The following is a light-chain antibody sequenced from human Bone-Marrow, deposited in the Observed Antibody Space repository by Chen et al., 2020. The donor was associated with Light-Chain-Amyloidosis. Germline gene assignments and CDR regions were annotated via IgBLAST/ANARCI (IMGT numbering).Light chain of an antibody. CDR2: VNS. J-gene: IGLJ2*01. V-gene: IGLV1-40*01. Sequence: QSVLTQPPSVSGAPGQRVTISCTGSSSNIGAGYDVHWYQQLPGTAPKLLIYVNSNRPSGVPARCSGSKSGTSGSLAIAGLRAEDEADYYCQSYDSSLSGSVFGRGTKLTVL. CDR1: SSNIGAGYD. CDR3: QSYDSSLSGSV.